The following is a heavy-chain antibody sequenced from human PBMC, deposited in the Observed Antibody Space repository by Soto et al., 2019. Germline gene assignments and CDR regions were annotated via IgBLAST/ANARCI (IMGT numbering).Heavy chain of an antibody. V-gene: IGHV1-18*01. J-gene: IGHJ4*02. Sequence: ASVKVSCKASGYTFTSYGISWVRQAPGQGLEWMGWISAYNGNTNYAQKLQGRVTMTTDTSTSTAYTELRSLRSDDTAVYYCAIDNLPIQLAPEAHDYWGQGSLVTVSS. CDR2: ISAYNGNT. CDR1: GYTFTSYG. CDR3: AIDNLPIQLAPEAHDY. D-gene: IGHD1-1*01.